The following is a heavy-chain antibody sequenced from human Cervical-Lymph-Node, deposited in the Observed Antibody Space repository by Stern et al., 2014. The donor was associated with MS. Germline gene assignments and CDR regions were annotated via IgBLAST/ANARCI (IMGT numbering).Heavy chain of an antibody. V-gene: IGHV1-46*01. CDR3: AREVAGHRLGMMDV. Sequence: QLVQSGAEVKKPGASGKVSCKASGYTFTSYYLHWVRQAPGQGLEWMGIINPSGGTTSHAQKFQGRVTMTRDTSTSTVYMELSSLRSEDTAVYYCAREVAGHRLGMMDVWGQGTTVTVSS. D-gene: IGHD6-19*01. J-gene: IGHJ6*02. CDR1: GYTFTSYY. CDR2: INPSGGTT.